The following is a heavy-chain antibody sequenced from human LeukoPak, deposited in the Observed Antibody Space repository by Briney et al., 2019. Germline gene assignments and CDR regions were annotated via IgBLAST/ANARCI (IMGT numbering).Heavy chain of an antibody. CDR2: ISYDGSNK. CDR1: GFTFSSYG. D-gene: IGHD3-22*01. V-gene: IGHV3-30*18. J-gene: IGHJ6*02. CDR3: AKEGYYYDSSGYNYYYGMDV. Sequence: GVSLRLSCAASGFTFSSYGMHWVRQAPGKGLEWVAVISYDGSNKYYADSVKGRFTISRHNSKNTLYLKMNSLRAEDTAVYYCAKEGYYYDSSGYNYYYGMDVWGQGTTVTVSS.